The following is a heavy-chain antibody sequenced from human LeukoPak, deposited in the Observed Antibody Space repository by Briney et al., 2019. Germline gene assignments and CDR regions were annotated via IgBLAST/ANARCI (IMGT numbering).Heavy chain of an antibody. CDR1: GYSISSGYF. CDR2: INHSGST. CDR3: ARPPRRYYYGSGSYYYMDV. Sequence: PSETLSLTCTVSGYSISSGYFWGWIRQPPGKGLEWIGEINHSGSTNYNPSLKSRVTISVDTSKNQFSLKLSSVTAADTAVYHCARPPRRYYYGSGSYYYMDVWGKGTTVTISS. V-gene: IGHV4-38-2*02. J-gene: IGHJ6*03. D-gene: IGHD3-10*01.